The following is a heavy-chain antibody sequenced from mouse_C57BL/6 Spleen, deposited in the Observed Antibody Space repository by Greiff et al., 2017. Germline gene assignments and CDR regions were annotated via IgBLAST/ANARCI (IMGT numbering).Heavy chain of an antibody. J-gene: IGHJ2*01. CDR3: ARSTTTDDY. D-gene: IGHD1-1*01. V-gene: IGHV1-50*01. CDR1: GYTFTSYW. CDR2: IDPSDSYT. Sequence: QVQLQQPGAELVKPGASVKLSCKASGYTFTSYWMQWVKQRPGQGLEWIGEIDPSDSYTNYNQKFKGKATLTVDTSSSTANMQLSSLSSEDSAVYYCARSTTTDDYWGQGTTLTVSS.